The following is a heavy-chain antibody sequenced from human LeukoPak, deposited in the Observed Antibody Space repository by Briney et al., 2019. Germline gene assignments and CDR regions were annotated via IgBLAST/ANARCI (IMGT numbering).Heavy chain of an antibody. CDR2: IHPSGGNT. CDR3: ARDCSSTRCQGPVFDN. Sequence: ASVKVSCKASGYTFTSNYLHWVRQAPGQGLEWMGIIHPSGGNTNYAQKFQGRVAMTRDTSTSTVYMELSSLRSEDTAIYYCARDCSSTRCQGPVFDNWGQGTLVTVSS. V-gene: IGHV1-46*01. CDR1: GYTFTSNY. D-gene: IGHD2-2*01. J-gene: IGHJ4*02.